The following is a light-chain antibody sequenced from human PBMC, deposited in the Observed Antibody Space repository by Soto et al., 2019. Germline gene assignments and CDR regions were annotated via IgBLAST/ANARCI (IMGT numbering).Light chain of an antibody. CDR2: ATS. V-gene: IGKV3-20*01. J-gene: IGKJ2*01. Sequence: EVVLTQSAGTLSFSPGERATLTFRASQSVDSNYLSWFQQKRGQPPRVLVFATSSRATGTPRRFSGSGSWTDFTLTICRVEPVDFAVYYCQQYSGSPTAYTFGLGTKLEI. CDR3: QQYSGSPTAYT. CDR1: QSVDSNY.